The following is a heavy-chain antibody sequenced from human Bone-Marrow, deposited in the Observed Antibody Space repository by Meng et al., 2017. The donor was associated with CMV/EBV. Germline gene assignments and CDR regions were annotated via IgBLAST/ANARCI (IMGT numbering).Heavy chain of an antibody. CDR3: ARGGCSSTSCYTYWFDP. V-gene: IGHV1-69*05. CDR2: IIPIFGTA. D-gene: IGHD2-2*02. CDR1: GGTFSSYA. J-gene: IGHJ5*02. Sequence: SVKVSCKASGGTFSSYAISWVRQAPGQGLEWMGGIIPIFGTANYAQKFQGRATITTDESTSTAYMELSSLRSEDTAVYYCARGGCSSTSCYTYWFDPWGQGTLVTVYS.